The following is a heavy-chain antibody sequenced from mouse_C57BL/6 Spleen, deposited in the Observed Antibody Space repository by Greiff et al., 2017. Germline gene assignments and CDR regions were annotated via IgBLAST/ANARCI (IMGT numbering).Heavy chain of an antibody. CDR2: IDPENGAT. Sequence: VKLEQSGAELVRPGASVKLSCAASGFNIKDDYMPWVKQRPEQGLEWIGWIDPENGATEYASKFQGKATITADTSSNTAYLQLSSLTSEATAVYYCTYSNYDYWGQGTTLTVSS. D-gene: IGHD2-5*01. CDR3: TYSNYDY. CDR1: GFNIKDDY. V-gene: IGHV14-4*01. J-gene: IGHJ2*01.